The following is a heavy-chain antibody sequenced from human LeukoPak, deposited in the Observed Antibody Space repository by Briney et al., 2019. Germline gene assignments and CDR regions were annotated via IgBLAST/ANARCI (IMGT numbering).Heavy chain of an antibody. V-gene: IGHV3-33*08. CDR2: IWYDGSNK. CDR3: ARGPSAYPKCFDY. Sequence: GGSLRLSCAASGFTFSSFVMHWVRQAPGKGLEWVAVIWYDGSNKYYADSVKGRFTISRDNSKNTLYLQMNSLRAEDTAVYYCARGPSAYPKCFDYWGQGTLVTVSS. J-gene: IGHJ4*02. CDR1: GFTFSSFV. D-gene: IGHD5-12*01.